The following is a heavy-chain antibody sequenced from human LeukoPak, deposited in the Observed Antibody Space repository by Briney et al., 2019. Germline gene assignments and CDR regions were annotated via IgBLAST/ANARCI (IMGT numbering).Heavy chain of an antibody. V-gene: IGHV3-43D*03. J-gene: IGHJ4*02. CDR3: AKAYGSGSSAGFFDY. D-gene: IGHD3-10*01. Sequence: GGSLRLSCAASGFTFDDYAMHWVRQAPGKGLEWVSPISWDGGSTYYADSVKGRFTISRDNSKNSLYLQMNSLRAEDTALYYCAKAYGSGSSAGFFDYWGQGTLVTVSS. CDR2: ISWDGGST. CDR1: GFTFDDYA.